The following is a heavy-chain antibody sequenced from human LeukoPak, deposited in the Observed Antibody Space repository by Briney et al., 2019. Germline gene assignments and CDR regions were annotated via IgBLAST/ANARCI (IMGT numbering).Heavy chain of an antibody. CDR1: GYTFTGYY. CDR3: ARRRDYYDSSGYYYVGFDY. CDR2: INPNSGGT. Sequence: ASVEVSCKASGYTFTGYYMHWVRQAPGQGLEWMGWINPNSGGTNYAQKFQGRVTMTRDTSISTAYMELRSLRSDDTAVYYCARRRDYYDSSGYYYVGFDYWGQGTLVTVSS. V-gene: IGHV1-2*02. D-gene: IGHD3-22*01. J-gene: IGHJ4*02.